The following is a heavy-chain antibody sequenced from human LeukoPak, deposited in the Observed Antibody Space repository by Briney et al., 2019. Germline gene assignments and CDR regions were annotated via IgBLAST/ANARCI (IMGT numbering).Heavy chain of an antibody. CDR1: GFTFSTYE. V-gene: IGHV3-48*03. J-gene: IGHJ4*02. Sequence: GGSLRLSCAASGFTFSTYEMTWVRQSPGRGLEWVSYISSSGSTIYYADSVKGRFTISRDNAKNSLYLQMNSLRAEDTAVYYCASLSGEYSYGYVLSYWGQGTLVTVSS. D-gene: IGHD5-18*01. CDR2: ISSSGSTI. CDR3: ASLSGEYSYGYVLSY.